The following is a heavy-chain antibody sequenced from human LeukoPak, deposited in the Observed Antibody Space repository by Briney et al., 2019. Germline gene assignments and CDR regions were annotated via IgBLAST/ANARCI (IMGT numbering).Heavy chain of an antibody. CDR2: VSDSGTT. D-gene: IGHD1-26*01. CDR3: ARHGGSYSFDY. J-gene: IGHJ4*02. Sequence: SETLSLTCTVSGGSISSYYWSWVPQPPGKALEWIGYVSDSGTTNNNPSLKSRVTISLDTSRDHFSLKLSSVTAADTAVYYCARHGGSYSFDYWGQGTLVTVSS. V-gene: IGHV4-59*08. CDR1: GGSISSYY.